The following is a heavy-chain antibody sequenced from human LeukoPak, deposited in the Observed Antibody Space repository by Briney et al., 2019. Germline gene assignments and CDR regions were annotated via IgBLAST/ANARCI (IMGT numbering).Heavy chain of an antibody. Sequence: ASVKVSCKASGGTFSSYGISWVRQAPGQGLEWMGWISAYNGNTNYAQKFQGRVTITADESTSTAYMELSSLRSEDTAVYYCARDLGGSYRFAYWGQGTLVTVSS. V-gene: IGHV1-69*13. D-gene: IGHD1-26*01. J-gene: IGHJ4*02. CDR3: ARDLGGSYRFAY. CDR2: ISAYNGNT. CDR1: GGTFSSYG.